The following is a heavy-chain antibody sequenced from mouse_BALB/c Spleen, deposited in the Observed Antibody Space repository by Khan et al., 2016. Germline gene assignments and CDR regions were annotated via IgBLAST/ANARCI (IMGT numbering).Heavy chain of an antibody. D-gene: IGHD1-2*01. CDR3: AGAARITY. V-gene: IGHV3-2*02. J-gene: IGHJ2*01. CDR2: ISYSGST. Sequence: EVQLQESGPGLVKPSQSLSLTCTVTGYSITSGYGWNWIRQFPGNQLEWMGYISYSGSTNYNPSLNSRISITRDPSKNQFFLQLNSVTTADTATXYCAGAARITYWGQGTTLTVSS. CDR1: GYSITSGYG.